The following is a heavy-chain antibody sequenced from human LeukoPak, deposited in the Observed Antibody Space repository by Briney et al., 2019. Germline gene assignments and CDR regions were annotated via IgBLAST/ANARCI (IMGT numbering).Heavy chain of an antibody. J-gene: IGHJ6*02. D-gene: IGHD2-15*01. CDR3: AKDLVGYSGRGEDYYYYGMDV. Sequence: PGGSLRLSCAASGFTFSSYAMSWVRQAPGKGLEWVSAISGSGGSTYYADSVKGRFTISRDNSKNTLYLQMNSLRAEDTALYYCAKDLVGYSGRGEDYYYYGMDVWGQGTTVTVSS. CDR2: ISGSGGST. V-gene: IGHV3-23*01. CDR1: GFTFSSYA.